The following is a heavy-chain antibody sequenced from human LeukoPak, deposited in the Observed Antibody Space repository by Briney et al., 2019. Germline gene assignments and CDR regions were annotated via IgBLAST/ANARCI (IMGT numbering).Heavy chain of an antibody. Sequence: ASVKVSCKASGYTFTSYYMHLVRQAPGQGLEWMGIINPSGGSTSYAQKFQGRVTMTRDTSTSTVYMELSSLRSEDTAVYYCARTVVRNWFDPWGQGTLVTVSS. J-gene: IGHJ5*02. V-gene: IGHV1-46*01. CDR3: ARTVVRNWFDP. CDR1: GYTFTSYY. D-gene: IGHD3-22*01. CDR2: INPSGGST.